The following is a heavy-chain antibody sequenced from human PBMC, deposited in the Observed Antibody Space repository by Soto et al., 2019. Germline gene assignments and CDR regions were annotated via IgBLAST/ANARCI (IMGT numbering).Heavy chain of an antibody. V-gene: IGHV4-30-4*01. CDR2: IYYSGST. CDR1: GGSISSGDYY. Sequence: SETLSLTCTVSGGSISSGDYYFSCIRQPPGKGLEWIGYIYYSGSTYYNPSLKSRVTISVDTSKNQFSLKLSSVTAADTAVYYCAREVFWSGPLFDYWGQGTLVTVSS. J-gene: IGHJ4*02. D-gene: IGHD3-3*01. CDR3: AREVFWSGPLFDY.